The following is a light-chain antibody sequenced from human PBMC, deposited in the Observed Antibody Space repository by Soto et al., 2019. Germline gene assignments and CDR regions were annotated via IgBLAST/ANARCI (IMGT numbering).Light chain of an antibody. CDR3: CSYAGSYTWV. Sequence: QSALTQPRSVSGSPGQSVTLSCTGTSSDVGDYDYVSWYQQHPGKAPKFVIYDVSKRPSGVPDRFSGSKSGNTASLTISGLQAEDEADYYCCSYAGSYTWVFGGGTKVTVL. V-gene: IGLV2-11*01. J-gene: IGLJ3*02. CDR1: SSDVGDYDY. CDR2: DVS.